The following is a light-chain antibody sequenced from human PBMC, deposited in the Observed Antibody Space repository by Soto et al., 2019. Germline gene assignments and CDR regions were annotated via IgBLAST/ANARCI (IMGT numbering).Light chain of an antibody. CDR1: SSNIGSYT. J-gene: IGLJ1*01. CDR3: ATWDDSLTGFV. CDR2: NNN. V-gene: IGLV1-44*01. Sequence: QSVLTQPPSESGTPGQRVTISCSGSSSNIGSYTVNWYQQLPGMAPKLLIYNNNQRPSGVPDRFSGSKSGTSASLAISGLQSEDEADYHCATWDDSLTGFVFGTGTKVTVL.